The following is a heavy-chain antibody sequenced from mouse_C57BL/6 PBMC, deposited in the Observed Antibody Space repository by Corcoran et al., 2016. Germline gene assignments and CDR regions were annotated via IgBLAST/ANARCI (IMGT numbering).Heavy chain of an antibody. CDR3: AGDYGSSYEDFDY. CDR1: GYTFTDYN. CDR2: INPNNGGT. J-gene: IGHJ2*01. Sequence: EVQLQQSGPELVKPGASVKMSCKASGYTFTDYNMHWGKERHGKSLEWFGYINPNNGGTSYNQKFKGKGTLTVKKSSSTAYMELRSLTSEDSAVYYWAGDYGSSYEDFDYWGQGTTLTVSS. V-gene: IGHV1-22*01. D-gene: IGHD1-1*01.